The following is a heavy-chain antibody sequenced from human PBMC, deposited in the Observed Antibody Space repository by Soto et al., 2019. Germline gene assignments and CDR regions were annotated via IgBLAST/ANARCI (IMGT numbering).Heavy chain of an antibody. CDR2: IDPTDSST. D-gene: IGHD6-19*01. CDR3: ARPYVAGGRHGMDV. CDR1: GYTFTSYW. J-gene: IGHJ6*02. V-gene: IGHV5-10-1*03. Sequence: EVLLVQSGTEVKKPGQSLRISCQGSGYTFTSYWITWVRQLPGKGLEWMGRIDPTDSSTKYSPSFQGHVTISADNSVSTVYLQWSSLKASDTAMYYCARPYVAGGRHGMDVWGQGTTVIVSS.